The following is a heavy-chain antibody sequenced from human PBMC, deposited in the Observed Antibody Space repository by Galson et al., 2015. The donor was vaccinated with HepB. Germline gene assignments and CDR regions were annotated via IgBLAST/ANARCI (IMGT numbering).Heavy chain of an antibody. CDR2: ISYDGRNK. D-gene: IGHD6-19*01. Sequence: SLRLSCAASGFTFSSYGMHWVRQAPGKGLEWVAVISYDGRNKYYADSVKGRFTISRDNSKNTLYMQMNSLRAEDTAVYHCAKDGPYSSGPYYFDYWGQGTLVTVSS. V-gene: IGHV3-30*18. CDR1: GFTFSSYG. CDR3: AKDGPYSSGPYYFDY. J-gene: IGHJ4*02.